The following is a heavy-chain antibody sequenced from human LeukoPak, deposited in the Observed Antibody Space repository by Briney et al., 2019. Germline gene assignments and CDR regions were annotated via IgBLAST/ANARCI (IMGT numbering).Heavy chain of an antibody. CDR1: GFTFSDYS. CDR2: IIKSGSHI. D-gene: IGHD5-12*01. CDR3: ATYSGYDRIFDY. Sequence: GGSLRLSCAASGFTFSDYSMNWVRQAPGKGLEWVSAIIKSGSHIYYADSVKGRFTISRDNAKNSLFLQMNSLRAEDTAVYYCATYSGYDRIFDYWGQGTLVTVSS. J-gene: IGHJ4*02. V-gene: IGHV3-21*01.